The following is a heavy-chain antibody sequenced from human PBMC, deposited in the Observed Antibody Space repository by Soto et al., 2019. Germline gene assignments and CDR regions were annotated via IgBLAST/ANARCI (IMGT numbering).Heavy chain of an antibody. J-gene: IGHJ4*02. Sequence: EVQLVESGGGLVQPGGSLRLSCAASGFTVSNNYMRWVRQAPGKGLEWVSLIYSGGATYYADSVKGRFTISRDNSKNTLYLQMNSRRAEDTAVYSCARDGTYNWVGGQGILVTVSS. CDR1: GFTVSNNY. CDR3: ARDGTYNWV. CDR2: IYSGGAT. V-gene: IGHV3-66*01. D-gene: IGHD1-1*01.